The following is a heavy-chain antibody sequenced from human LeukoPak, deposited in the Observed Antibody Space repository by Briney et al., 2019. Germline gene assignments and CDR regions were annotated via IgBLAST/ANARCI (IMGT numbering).Heavy chain of an antibody. CDR2: IDTDGRTT. V-gene: IGHV3-74*01. Sequence: PGGSLRLSCAASGFTISTFAMSWVRQAPGKGLVWLSHIDTDGRTTGYADSVKGRFTISRDNAKNTLYLQMNSLRAEDTAVYYCTRNRVYSIYSFDNWGQGTLVTVSS. J-gene: IGHJ4*02. CDR1: GFTISTFA. D-gene: IGHD6-13*01. CDR3: TRNRVYSIYSFDN.